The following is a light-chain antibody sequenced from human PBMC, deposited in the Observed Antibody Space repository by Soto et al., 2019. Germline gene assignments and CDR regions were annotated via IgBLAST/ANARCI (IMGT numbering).Light chain of an antibody. Sequence: EVVWTQSPGTLYFSPGERATLFCRASRSVSSSYLAWYQQRPGKAPRLLIYGASSSATRIQDRFSGIGSGTDFTLTISRLESEDFAVYYCQKYGSLPRFPFGPGTKVDIK. CDR1: RSVSSSY. CDR3: QKYGSLPRFP. J-gene: IGKJ3*01. V-gene: IGKV3-20*01. CDR2: GAS.